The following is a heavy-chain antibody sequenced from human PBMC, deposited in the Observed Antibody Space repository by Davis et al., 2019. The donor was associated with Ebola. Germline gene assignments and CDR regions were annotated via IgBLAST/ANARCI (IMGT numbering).Heavy chain of an antibody. D-gene: IGHD2-8*01. CDR2: ISGSGGDT. V-gene: IGHV3-23*01. J-gene: IGHJ4*02. CDR3: ASLGGVIDY. CDR1: GFTFSSHA. Sequence: PGGSLRLSCAASGFTFSSHAMNWVRQAPGKGLEWVSAISGSGGDTYYADAVKGRFTISRDNAKNTLYLQMNSLRADDTAVYYCASLGGVIDYWGQGTLVTVSS.